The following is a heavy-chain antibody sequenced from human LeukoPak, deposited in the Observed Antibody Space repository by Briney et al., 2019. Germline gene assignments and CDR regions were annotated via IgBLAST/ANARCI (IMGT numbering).Heavy chain of an antibody. V-gene: IGHV3-7*01. CDR3: ARGVWLSTGYSYGPAYYFDY. Sequence: QPGGSLRLSCAASGFTFSSYWMSWVRQAPGKGLEWVANIKQDGSEKYYVDSVKGRFTISRDNAENSLYLQMNSLRAEDTAVYYCARGVWLSTGYSYGPAYYFDYWGQGTLVTVSS. J-gene: IGHJ4*02. D-gene: IGHD5-18*01. CDR1: GFTFSSYW. CDR2: IKQDGSEK.